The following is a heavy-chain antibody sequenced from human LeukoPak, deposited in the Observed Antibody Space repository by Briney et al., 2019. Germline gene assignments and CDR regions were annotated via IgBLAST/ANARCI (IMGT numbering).Heavy chain of an antibody. Sequence: ASVKVSCKASGYTFANYGITWVRQAPGQGIEWMGWIARNGKTNYARKVQGRVSMTTDTSTTTAYMELRSLTSDDAAMYYCAREQAGGLADYWGQGTLVTVSS. CDR2: IARNGKT. D-gene: IGHD6-25*01. J-gene: IGHJ4*02. V-gene: IGHV1-18*01. CDR3: AREQAGGLADY. CDR1: GYTFANYG.